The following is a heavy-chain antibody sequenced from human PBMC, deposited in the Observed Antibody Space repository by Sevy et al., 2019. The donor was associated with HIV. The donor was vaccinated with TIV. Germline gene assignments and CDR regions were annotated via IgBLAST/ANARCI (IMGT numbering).Heavy chain of an antibody. CDR1: AFTFSNYG. J-gene: IGHJ5*02. CDR2: IRYDGSKK. Sequence: GGSLRLSCAASAFTFSNYGMHWVRQAPGKGLEWVAFIRYDGSKKYYADSVKGRFTISRDNSKNTLYVQMNSLRVEDTAVYYCAKASLGSGNYGWFDPWGQGTLVTVSS. V-gene: IGHV3-30*02. D-gene: IGHD3-10*01. CDR3: AKASLGSGNYGWFDP.